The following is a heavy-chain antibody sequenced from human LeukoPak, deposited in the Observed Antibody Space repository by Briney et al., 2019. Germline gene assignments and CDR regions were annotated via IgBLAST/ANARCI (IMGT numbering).Heavy chain of an antibody. J-gene: IGHJ4*02. CDR2: ITSSSNYI. Sequence: GGSLRLSCAASGFSFRSYSMNWVRQAPGKGPEWVSSITSSSNYIYYSDSVKGRFTISRDNAKNSLYLQMNSLRAEDTAFYYCARDTAMVTGYLDFWGQGTLVSVSS. CDR3: ARDTAMVTGYLDF. D-gene: IGHD5-18*01. CDR1: GFSFRSYS. V-gene: IGHV3-21*01.